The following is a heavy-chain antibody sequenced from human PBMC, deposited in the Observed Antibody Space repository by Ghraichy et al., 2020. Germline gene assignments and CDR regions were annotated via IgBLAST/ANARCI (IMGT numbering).Heavy chain of an antibody. V-gene: IGHV3-23*01. CDR3: AKDLLGWAFDH. D-gene: IGHD1-26*01. CDR2: IGSDFNT. J-gene: IGHJ4*02. Sequence: GGSLRLSCTASGFTFNNNAMAWVRRAPGRGLEWVSGIGSDFNTLYTDSVKGRFTISRDNSKSTMFLQMNSLRAEDTAIYYCAKDLLGWAFDHLGQGTLVTVSS. CDR1: GFTFNNNA.